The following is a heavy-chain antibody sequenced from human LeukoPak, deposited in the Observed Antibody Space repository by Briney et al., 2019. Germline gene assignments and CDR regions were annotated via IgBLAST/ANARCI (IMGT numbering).Heavy chain of an antibody. CDR3: ARDQSPGLFDY. CDR2: IIPIFGTA. Sequence: ASVKVSCKASGGTFSSYAISWVRQAPGQGLEWMGGIIPIFGTANYAQKFQGRVTITADESTSTAYMELRSLRSDDTAVYYCARDQSPGLFDYWGQGTLVTVSS. J-gene: IGHJ4*02. V-gene: IGHV1-69*13. CDR1: GGTFSSYA.